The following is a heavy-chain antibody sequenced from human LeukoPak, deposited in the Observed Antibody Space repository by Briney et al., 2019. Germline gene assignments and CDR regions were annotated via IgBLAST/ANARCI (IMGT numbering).Heavy chain of an antibody. D-gene: IGHD1-26*01. CDR3: ASSGSYRFDY. V-gene: IGHV3-9*01. CDR1: GFTFDDYA. CDR2: ISWNSGSI. J-gene: IGHJ4*02. Sequence: GGSLRLSCAASGFTFDDYAMHWVRQAPGKGLEWVSGISWNSGSIGYADSVKGRFTISRDNAKNSLYLQMNSLRAEDTAVYYCASSGSYRFDYWGQGTLVTVSS.